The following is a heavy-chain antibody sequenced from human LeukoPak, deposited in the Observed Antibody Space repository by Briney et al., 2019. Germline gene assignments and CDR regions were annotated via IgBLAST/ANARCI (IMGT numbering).Heavy chain of an antibody. Sequence: SETLSLTCAVYGGSFSGYYWSWIRQPPGKGLEWIGEINHSGSTNYNPSLKSRVTISVDTSKNQFSLKLSSVTAADTAVYYCARLGLTSCLDYWGQGTLVTVSS. CDR1: GGSFSGYY. D-gene: IGHD2-2*01. V-gene: IGHV4-34*01. J-gene: IGHJ4*02. CDR2: INHSGST. CDR3: ARLGLTSCLDY.